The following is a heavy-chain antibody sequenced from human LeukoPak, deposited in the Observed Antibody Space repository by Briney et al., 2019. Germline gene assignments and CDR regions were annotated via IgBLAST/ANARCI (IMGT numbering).Heavy chain of an antibody. D-gene: IGHD6-19*01. CDR3: AGYSSGWYDAFDI. CDR1: GYTFTGYY. V-gene: IGHV1-2*02. CDR2: INPNSGGT. Sequence: ASVKVSCKASGYTFTGYYMHWVRQAPGQGLEWMGWINPNSGGTNYAQKFQGRVTMTRDTSISTAYMELSRLRSDDTAVYYCAGYSSGWYDAFDIWGQGTMVTVSS. J-gene: IGHJ3*02.